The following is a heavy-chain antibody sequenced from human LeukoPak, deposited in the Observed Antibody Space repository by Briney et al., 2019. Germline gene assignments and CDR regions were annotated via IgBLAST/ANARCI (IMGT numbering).Heavy chain of an antibody. CDR2: IYHSGST. Sequence: SETLSLTCTVSGGSISTYYWNWIRQPPGKGLEWIGYIYHSGSTYYNPSLKSRVTISVDRSKNQFSLKLSSVTAADTAVYYCASSGDKKALFDYWGQGTLVTVSS. J-gene: IGHJ4*02. CDR1: GGSISTYY. CDR3: ASSGDKKALFDY. D-gene: IGHD7-27*01. V-gene: IGHV4-59*12.